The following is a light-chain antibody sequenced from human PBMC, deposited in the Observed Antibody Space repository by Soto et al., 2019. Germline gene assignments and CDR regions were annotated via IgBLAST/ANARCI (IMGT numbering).Light chain of an antibody. CDR2: DVS. Sequence: QSALTQPASVSGSPGLSITISCTGTISDVGGYNYVSWYQQHPGKAPKLMIYDVSNRPSGVSNRFSGSKSGNTASLTISGLQAEDEADYYCSSYTSSSSSLYVFGTGTKLTVL. V-gene: IGLV2-14*01. CDR3: SSYTSSSSSLYV. J-gene: IGLJ1*01. CDR1: ISDVGGYNY.